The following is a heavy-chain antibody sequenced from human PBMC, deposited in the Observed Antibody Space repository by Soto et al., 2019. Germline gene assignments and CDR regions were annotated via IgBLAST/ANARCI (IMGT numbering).Heavy chain of an antibody. CDR1: GGSISTYY. D-gene: IGHD3-16*01. CDR3: ARASSCAYDSCAFDP. J-gene: IGHJ5*02. V-gene: IGHV4-59*01. CDR2: IYYTGIT. Sequence: QVQLQESGPGLVKPSETLSLTCTVSGGSISTYYWSWIRQPPGKGLEWIGFIYYTGITKYNPSLKSRVTLSLDTSKNQFSLKLSSVTAADTAVYYCARASSCAYDSCAFDPWGQGTLVTVSS.